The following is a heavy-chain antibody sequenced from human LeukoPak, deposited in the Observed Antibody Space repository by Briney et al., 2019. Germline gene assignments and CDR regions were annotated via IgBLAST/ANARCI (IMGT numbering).Heavy chain of an antibody. CDR2: INPSGGST. V-gene: IGHV1-46*01. CDR3: ARDLQNWFDP. CDR1: GYTFTNYY. Sequence: ASVKVFCKASGYTFTNYYMHWVRQAPGQGLEWMGIINPSGGSTSYAQKFQGRVTMTRDTSTSTVYMELSSLRSEDTAVYYCARDLQNWFDPWGQGTLVTVSS. J-gene: IGHJ5*02.